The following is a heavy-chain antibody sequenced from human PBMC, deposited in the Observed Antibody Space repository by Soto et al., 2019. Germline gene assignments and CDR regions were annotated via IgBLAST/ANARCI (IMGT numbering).Heavy chain of an antibody. D-gene: IGHD3-16*01. Sequence: QVQLQQWGAGLLKPSETLSLTCAVYGGSFSGYYWSWIRQPPGKGLEWIGEINHRGITNYNPSLNSRVTISVDTSKNQFSLKLSSVTAADTAVYYCARGRGYIWGPHRGYFDYWGQGTLVTVSS. V-gene: IGHV4-34*01. CDR2: INHRGIT. CDR3: ARGRGYIWGPHRGYFDY. CDR1: GGSFSGYY. J-gene: IGHJ4*02.